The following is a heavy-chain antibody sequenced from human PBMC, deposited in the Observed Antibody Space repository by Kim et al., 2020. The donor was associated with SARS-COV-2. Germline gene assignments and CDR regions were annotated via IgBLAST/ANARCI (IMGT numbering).Heavy chain of an antibody. Sequence: ADSVKGRFTISRDNSKNTRYLQMNSLRAEDTAVYYCAKVRYSGSYYGAFDIWGQGTMVTVSS. J-gene: IGHJ3*02. D-gene: IGHD1-26*01. CDR3: AKVRYSGSYYGAFDI. V-gene: IGHV3-23*01.